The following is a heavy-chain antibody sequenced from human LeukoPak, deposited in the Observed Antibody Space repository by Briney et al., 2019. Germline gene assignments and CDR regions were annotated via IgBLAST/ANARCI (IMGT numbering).Heavy chain of an antibody. Sequence: ASVKVSCKASGFTFTNYDINWVRQAPGQGLEWMGWLNPKSGDTGYAQKFQGRVAMSRDTSITTAYMEVSGLTSDDTAVYYCARGTALASPLEYWGQGTLVIVSS. J-gene: IGHJ4*02. V-gene: IGHV1-8*01. CDR2: LNPKSGDT. CDR3: ARGTALASPLEY. D-gene: IGHD1-1*01. CDR1: GFTFTNYD.